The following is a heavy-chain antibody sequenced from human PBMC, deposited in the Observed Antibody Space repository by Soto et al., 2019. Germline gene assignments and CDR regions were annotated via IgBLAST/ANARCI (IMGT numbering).Heavy chain of an antibody. J-gene: IGHJ4*02. CDR2: TSHSGST. Sequence: SETLSLTCAVSGYSISSGYYWAWIRQPPGQGLEWFGSTSHSGSTYYNPSLKSRVTISVHTSKNQFSLDLTSVTAADTAIYYCARVHISGHGVDYWGQGTLVTV. CDR1: GYSISSGYY. D-gene: IGHD5-12*01. CDR3: ARVHISGHGVDY. V-gene: IGHV4-38-2*01.